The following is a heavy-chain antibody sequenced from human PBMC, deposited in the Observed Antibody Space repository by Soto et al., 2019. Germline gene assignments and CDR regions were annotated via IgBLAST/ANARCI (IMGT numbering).Heavy chain of an antibody. CDR1: GFSFTTYA. CDR2: INNSGENT. V-gene: IGHV3-23*01. CDR3: AKTTDGWFSAFEI. Sequence: GGSLRLSCAASGFSFTTYAMNWVRQVPGKGLEWVSSINNSGENTYYADSVKGRFTISRDNPKNTMYLQMNSLRAEDTAVYFCAKTTDGWFSAFEIWGQGTVVTVSS. D-gene: IGHD6-19*01. J-gene: IGHJ3*02.